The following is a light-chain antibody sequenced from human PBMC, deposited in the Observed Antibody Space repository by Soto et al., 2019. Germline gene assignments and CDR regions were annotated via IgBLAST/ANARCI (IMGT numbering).Light chain of an antibody. CDR2: AAS. CDR3: QQYYSYPQLT. J-gene: IGKJ4*01. CDR1: QGISSY. Sequence: IRMTQSPSSLSASTGDRVTITCRASQGISSYLAWYQQKPGKAPKLLIYAASTLQSGVPSRFSGSGSGTDFTLTISCLQSEDFATYYCQQYYSYPQLTFGGGTKVDIK. V-gene: IGKV1-8*01.